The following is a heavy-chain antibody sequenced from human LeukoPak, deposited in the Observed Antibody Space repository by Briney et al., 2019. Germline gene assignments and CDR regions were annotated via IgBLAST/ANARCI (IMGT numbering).Heavy chain of an antibody. CDR3: ARDLRGYCSSTSCSDY. CDR1: GFTFSSYA. V-gene: IGHV3-48*01. CDR2: ISSSSYAI. Sequence: GGSLRLSCAASGFTFSSYAMSWVRQAPGKGLEWVSYISSSSYAIFYADSVKGRFTISRDNAKNSLYLQMNSLRAEDTAVYYCARDLRGYCSSTSCSDYWGQGTLVTVSS. J-gene: IGHJ4*02. D-gene: IGHD2-2*01.